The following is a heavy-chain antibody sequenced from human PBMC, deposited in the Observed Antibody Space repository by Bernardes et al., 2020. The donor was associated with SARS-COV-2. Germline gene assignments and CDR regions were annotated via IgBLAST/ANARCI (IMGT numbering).Heavy chain of an antibody. V-gene: IGHV3-7*01. J-gene: IGHJ1*01. CDR1: GFVFGDFW. CDR2: IKPDESEK. Sequence: GSLRLSCEGSGFVFGDFWMTWVRQAPGKGLEWVANIKPDESEKNYVDSVKGRFTVSRDNSKNSLFLEMNSLRVEDTAVYYCARDSSGYYEYFQYWGQGTLVAVSS. D-gene: IGHD3-22*01. CDR3: ARDSSGYYEYFQY.